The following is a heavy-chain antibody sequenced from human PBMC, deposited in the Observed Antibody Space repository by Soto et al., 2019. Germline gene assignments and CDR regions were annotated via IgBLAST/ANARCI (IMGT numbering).Heavy chain of an antibody. CDR1: GGTFSSYA. Sequence: QVQLVQSGAEVKKPGSSVKVSCKASGGTFSSYAISWVRQAPGQGLEWMGGIIPIFGAANYAQKFQGRVTIAADESTSTAYMELSSLRSEDTAVYYCALCSSTSCYKVTTVTTSYYGMDVWGQGTTVTVSS. J-gene: IGHJ6*02. V-gene: IGHV1-69*01. CDR3: ALCSSTSCYKVTTVTTSYYGMDV. D-gene: IGHD2-2*02. CDR2: IIPIFGAA.